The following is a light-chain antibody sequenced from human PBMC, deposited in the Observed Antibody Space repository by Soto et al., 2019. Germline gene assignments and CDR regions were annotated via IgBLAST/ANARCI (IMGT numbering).Light chain of an antibody. Sequence: EIVMTQSPATLSVSPGERATLSCRASQSVSSNLAWYQQKPGQAPRLLIYGASTRATGIPARFSGSGSGIEFTLTISSLQPEDFVTYYCQQSYSIPLTFGGGTKVDIK. CDR1: QSVSSN. J-gene: IGKJ4*01. CDR2: GAS. V-gene: IGKV3-15*01. CDR3: QQSYSIPLT.